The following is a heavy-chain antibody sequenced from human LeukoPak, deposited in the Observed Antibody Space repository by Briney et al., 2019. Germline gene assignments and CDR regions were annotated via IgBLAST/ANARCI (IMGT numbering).Heavy chain of an antibody. CDR1: GFTFTGYS. CDR2: ISSSSGCI. Sequence: RGSLRLSCAASGFTFTGYSMNWVRQAPGKGLEWVSSISSSSGCIYYADSVKGRFTISRDNDKNSLYLQMNSLRAEDTAVYYCARDGAKPGLDDWGQGTLVTVSS. D-gene: IGHD4/OR15-4a*01. V-gene: IGHV3-21*01. CDR3: ARDGAKPGLDD. J-gene: IGHJ4*02.